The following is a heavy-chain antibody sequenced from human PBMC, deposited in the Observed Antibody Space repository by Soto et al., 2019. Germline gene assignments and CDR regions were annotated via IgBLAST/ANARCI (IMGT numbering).Heavy chain of an antibody. CDR1: GFTFSSYA. CDR2: ISGSGGST. V-gene: IGHV3-23*01. J-gene: IGHJ4*02. CDR3: AKQVRDGTSSPYYFDY. D-gene: IGHD6-6*01. Sequence: GGSLRLSCAASGFTFSSYAMSWVRQAPGKGLEWVSAISGSGGSTYYADSVKGRFTISRDNSKNTLSLQMNSLRAEDTAVYYCAKQVRDGTSSPYYFDYWGQGTLVTVSS.